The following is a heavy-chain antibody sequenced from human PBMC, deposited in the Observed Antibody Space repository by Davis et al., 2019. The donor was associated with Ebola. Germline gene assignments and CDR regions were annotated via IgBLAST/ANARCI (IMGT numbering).Heavy chain of an antibody. D-gene: IGHD2-2*02. Sequence: GSLRLSCAASGFTFSSYAMSWVRQAPGQGLEWVSAISGSGGSTYYADSVKGRFTISRDNSKNTLYLQMNSLRAENTAVYYCAKDPDIVVVPAAINYYYYGMDVWGQGTTVTVSS. J-gene: IGHJ6*02. CDR2: ISGSGGST. CDR3: AKDPDIVVVPAAINYYYYGMDV. CDR1: GFTFSSYA. V-gene: IGHV3-23*01.